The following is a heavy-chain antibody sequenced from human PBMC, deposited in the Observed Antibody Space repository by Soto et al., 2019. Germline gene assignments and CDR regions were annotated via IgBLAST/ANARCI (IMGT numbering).Heavy chain of an antibody. CDR1: GYSFTSYR. CDR3: ARCTVDEIAAAGTGLYGMDV. J-gene: IGHJ6*02. D-gene: IGHD6-13*01. CDR2: IYPGDSDT. Sequence: GESLKISCKGSGYSFTSYRIGWVRQMPGKGLEWMGIIYPGDSDTRYSPSFQGQVTISADKSISTAYLQWSSLKASDTAMYYCARCTVDEIAAAGTGLYGMDVWGQGTTVTVSS. V-gene: IGHV5-51*01.